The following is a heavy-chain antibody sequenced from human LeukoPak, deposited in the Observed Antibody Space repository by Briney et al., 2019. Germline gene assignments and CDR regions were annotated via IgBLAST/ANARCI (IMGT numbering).Heavy chain of an antibody. CDR3: AKTSAGIRGGYFDY. CDR2: INDSGGNT. CDR1: GFTFSSYA. J-gene: IGHJ4*02. V-gene: IGHV3-23*01. Sequence: SGGSLRLSCAASGFTFSSYAISWVRQAPGKGLEWVSLINDSGGNTYYADSVKGRFTISRDNSKNTLFLQMSSLRAEDTAVYYCAKTSAGIRGGYFDYWGQGTLVTVSS. D-gene: IGHD3-10*01.